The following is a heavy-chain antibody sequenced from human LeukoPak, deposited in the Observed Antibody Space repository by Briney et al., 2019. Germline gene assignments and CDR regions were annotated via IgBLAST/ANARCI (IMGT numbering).Heavy chain of an antibody. Sequence: SETLSLTCTVSGGSISSDYWNWIRQPPGKGLEWIGYIYYSGGTNYNPSLKSRVTISVDTSKKQFSLRLSSVTAADTAVYYCARRGGDSSGNFDYWGQGTLVTVSS. D-gene: IGHD3-22*01. CDR2: IYYSGGT. CDR1: GGSISSDY. CDR3: ARRGGDSSGNFDY. V-gene: IGHV4-59*08. J-gene: IGHJ4*02.